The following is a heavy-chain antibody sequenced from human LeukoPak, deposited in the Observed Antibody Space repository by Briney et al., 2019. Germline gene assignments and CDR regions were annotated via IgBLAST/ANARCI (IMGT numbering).Heavy chain of an antibody. CDR1: GGPISSYY. J-gene: IGHJ4*02. CDR2: IYYSGST. Sequence: SETLSLTCTVSGGPISSYYWSWIRQPPGKGLEWIGYIYYSGSTNYNPSLKSRVTISVDTSKNQFSLKLSSVTAADTAVYYCARHEGSAARVRGYFDYWGQGTLVTVSS. D-gene: IGHD6-6*01. CDR3: ARHEGSAARVRGYFDY. V-gene: IGHV4-59*08.